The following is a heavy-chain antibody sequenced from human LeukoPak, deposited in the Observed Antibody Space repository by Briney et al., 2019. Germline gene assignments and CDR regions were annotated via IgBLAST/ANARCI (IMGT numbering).Heavy chain of an antibody. J-gene: IGHJ6*02. Sequence: GGSLRLSCAASGFIVSGDFMSWVRQAPGKGLEWVSVIYSDGSTYYADSVKGRFTISRDNSKNSLYLQMNSLRAEDTAVYYCARDNSAYSSGWYLSYYYYYGMDVWGQGTTVTVSS. V-gene: IGHV3-66*01. D-gene: IGHD6-19*01. CDR2: IYSDGST. CDR1: GFIVSGDF. CDR3: ARDNSAYSSGWYLSYYYYYGMDV.